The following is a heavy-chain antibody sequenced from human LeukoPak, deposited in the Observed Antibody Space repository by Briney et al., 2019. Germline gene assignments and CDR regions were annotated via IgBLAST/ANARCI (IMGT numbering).Heavy chain of an antibody. CDR3: ARGIAAAGFDY. J-gene: IGHJ4*02. V-gene: IGHV3-21*01. Sequence: GGSLRLSCAASGFTFSSYSMNWVRQAPGKGLEWVSSISSSRSYIYYADSVKGRCTISRDNAKNSLYLQMNRLRAEDTAVYYCARGIAAAGFDYWGQGTLVTVSS. D-gene: IGHD6-13*01. CDR2: ISSSRSYI. CDR1: GFTFSSYS.